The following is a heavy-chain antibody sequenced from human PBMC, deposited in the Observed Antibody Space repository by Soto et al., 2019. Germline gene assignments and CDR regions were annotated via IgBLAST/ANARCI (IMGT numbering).Heavy chain of an antibody. J-gene: IGHJ6*02. V-gene: IGHV4-59*01. D-gene: IGHD1-7*01. CDR3: ARVGGELRRAYGMDV. CDR1: GGSISSYY. CDR2: IYYSGST. Sequence: SQTLSLTCTVSGGSISSYYWSQNRQPPGKGLEWIGYIYYSGSTNYNPSLKSRVTISVDTSKNQFSLKLSSVTAADTAVYYCARVGGELRRAYGMDVWGQGTTVTVSS.